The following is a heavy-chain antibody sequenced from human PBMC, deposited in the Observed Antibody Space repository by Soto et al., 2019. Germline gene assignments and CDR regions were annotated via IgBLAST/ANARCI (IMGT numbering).Heavy chain of an antibody. CDR3: AKVGSERYSGQHSDY. CDR1: GFTFSNYA. Sequence: EVQLLESGGGLVQPGGSLRLSCAASGFTFSNYAMNWVRQAPGKGLEWVSTISSSSGSTYYADSVKGRFTISRDNSKNFLYLPMNSLRGDDTAVYYCAKVGSERYSGQHSDYWGQGTLVTISS. CDR2: ISSSSGST. D-gene: IGHD5-12*01. V-gene: IGHV3-23*01. J-gene: IGHJ4*02.